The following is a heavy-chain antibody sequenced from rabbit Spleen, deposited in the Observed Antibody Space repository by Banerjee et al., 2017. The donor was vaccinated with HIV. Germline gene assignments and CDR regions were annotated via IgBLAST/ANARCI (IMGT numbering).Heavy chain of an antibody. CDR3: ARDTSSSFSSYGMDL. J-gene: IGHJ6*01. CDR2: IDIGSSGFT. V-gene: IGHV1S40*01. Sequence: QSLEESGGGLVKPGASLTLTSKASGVSFSSSSYMCWVRQAPGKGLEWIACIDIGSSGFTYFATWAKGRFTCSKTSSTTVTLQMTRLTAADTATYFCARDTSSSFSSYGMDLWGQGTLVTVS. D-gene: IGHD1-1*01. CDR1: GVSFSSSSY.